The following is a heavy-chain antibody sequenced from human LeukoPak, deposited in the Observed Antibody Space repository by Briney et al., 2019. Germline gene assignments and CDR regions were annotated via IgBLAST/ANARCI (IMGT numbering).Heavy chain of an antibody. V-gene: IGHV1-2*02. J-gene: IGHJ4*02. Sequence: GASVKVSCKASGYTFTGYYMHWVRQAPGQGLEWMGWINPNSGGTNYAQKFQGRVTMTRDTSTSTVYMELSSLRSEDTAVYYCARDRNGCLDYWGQGTLVTVSS. CDR1: GYTFTGYY. CDR3: ARDRNGCLDY. D-gene: IGHD4/OR15-4a*01. CDR2: INPNSGGT.